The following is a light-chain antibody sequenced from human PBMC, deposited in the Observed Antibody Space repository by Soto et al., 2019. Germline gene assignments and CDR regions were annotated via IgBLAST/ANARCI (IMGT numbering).Light chain of an antibody. CDR1: SSDVGNFYV. CDR2: EGN. CDR3: SANAGGSTLV. V-gene: IGLV2-23*01. Sequence: QSALTQPASVSGSPGQSITICCTGTSSDVGNFYVVSWYQQHPDKAPKVMIFEGNKRPSGVSTRFSGSKSGNTASLTISGLQAEDEADYYCSANAGGSTLVFGGGTKLTVL. J-gene: IGLJ2*01.